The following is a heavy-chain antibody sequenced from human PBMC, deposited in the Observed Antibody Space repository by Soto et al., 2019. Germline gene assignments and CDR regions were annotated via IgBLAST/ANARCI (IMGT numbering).Heavy chain of an antibody. V-gene: IGHV3-7*03. J-gene: IGHJ6*02. CDR2: IKQDGSEK. Sequence: GGSLRLSCAASGFTFSSYWMSWVRQAPGEGLEWVANIKQDGSEKYYVDSVKGRFTISRDNAKNSLYLQMNSLRAEDTAVYYCAREDIVVVPAATTYYYYGMDVWGQGTTVTVSS. CDR1: GFTFSSYW. D-gene: IGHD2-2*01. CDR3: AREDIVVVPAATTYYYYGMDV.